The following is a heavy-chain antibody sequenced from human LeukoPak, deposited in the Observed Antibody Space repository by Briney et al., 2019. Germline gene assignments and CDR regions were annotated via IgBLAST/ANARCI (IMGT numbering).Heavy chain of an antibody. J-gene: IGHJ4*02. Sequence: ASVKVSCKASGYTFTGYYMHWVRQAPGQGLEWMGWINPNSGGTNYAQKFQGRVTMTRDTSISTAYMELSRLRSDDTAVYYCARGQVWFGELYTYWGQGTLVTVSS. CDR2: INPNSGGT. D-gene: IGHD3-10*01. CDR1: GYTFTGYY. CDR3: ARGQVWFGELYTY. V-gene: IGHV1-2*02.